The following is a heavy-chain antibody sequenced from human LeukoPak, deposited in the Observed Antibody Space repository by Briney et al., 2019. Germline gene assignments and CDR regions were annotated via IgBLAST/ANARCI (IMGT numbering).Heavy chain of an antibody. Sequence: SETLSLTCTVSGGSISSGYNYWDWIRQPPGKGLEWIGSIYYSGSTNYNPPLKSRITISIDTSKNQFSLDLRSVTAADTAVYYCASGPNGYDYWGQGTLVTVSS. V-gene: IGHV4-39*07. CDR3: ASGPNGYDY. CDR2: IYYSGST. D-gene: IGHD5-18*01. J-gene: IGHJ4*02. CDR1: GGSISSGYNY.